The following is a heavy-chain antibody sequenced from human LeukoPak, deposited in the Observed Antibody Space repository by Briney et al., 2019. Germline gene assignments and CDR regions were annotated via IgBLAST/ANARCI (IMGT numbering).Heavy chain of an antibody. D-gene: IGHD7-27*01. Sequence: SETLSLTCTVSGGSISSSSYYWGWIRQPPGKGLEWIGSIYYSGSTYYNPSLKSRVTISVDTSKNQFSLKLSSVTAADTAVYYCARLGNFDYWGQGTPVTVSS. V-gene: IGHV4-39*01. CDR1: GGSISSSSYY. CDR2: IYYSGST. CDR3: ARLGNFDY. J-gene: IGHJ4*02.